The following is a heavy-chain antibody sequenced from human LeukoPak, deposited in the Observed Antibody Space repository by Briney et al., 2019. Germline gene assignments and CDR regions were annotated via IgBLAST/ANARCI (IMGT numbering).Heavy chain of an antibody. V-gene: IGHV4-38-2*01. D-gene: IGHD4-17*01. Sequence: SETLSLTCAVSGYSISSGHYWAWIRQSPEKGLEWIASMFHSGSTYYNPSLESRVTTSADTSKNEFSLKLSSVTAADTAVYYCARAGTNLGDYDYWGQGTLVTVSS. CDR1: GYSISSGHY. J-gene: IGHJ4*02. CDR3: ARAGTNLGDYDY. CDR2: MFHSGST.